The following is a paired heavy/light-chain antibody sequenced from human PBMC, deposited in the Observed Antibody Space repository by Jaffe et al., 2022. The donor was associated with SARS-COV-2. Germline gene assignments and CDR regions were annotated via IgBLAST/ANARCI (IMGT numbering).Heavy chain of an antibody. CDR2: INPSGGGT. CDR3: ARGLQFCGGDCYYFDY. V-gene: IGHV1-46*01. Sequence: QVQLVQSGAEVKKPGASVKVSCKASGALFLTLTTYYMHWVRQAPGQGLEWMGMINPSGGGTSFSREFQGRIAVTSDTSTSTVYMELNNLRSEDTAVYFCARGLQFCGGDCYYFDYWGQGTLVTVSS. CDR1: GALFLTLTTYY. D-gene: IGHD2-21*02. J-gene: IGHJ4*02.
Light chain of an antibody. CDR1: QSVSNNY. Sequence: EIVLTQSPGNLSLSPGERATLSCRASQSVSNNYLAWYQQKRGQAPKLLIYGASSRATGIPDRFSGSGSGTDFTLTISGLESEDFAVYYCQQYGSSPVTFGGGTKVEIK. CDR3: QQYGSSPVT. J-gene: IGKJ4*01. V-gene: IGKV3-20*01. CDR2: GAS.